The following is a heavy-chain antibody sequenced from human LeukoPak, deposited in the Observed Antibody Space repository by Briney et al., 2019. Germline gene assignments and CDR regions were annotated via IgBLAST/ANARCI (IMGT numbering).Heavy chain of an antibody. CDR2: IYYSGST. CDR3: ARDADDFWSGYYISWFDP. Sequence: SETLSLTCTVSGGSISSYYWSWIRQPPGKGLEWIGYIYYSGSTNYNPSLKSRVTISVDTSKNQFSLKLSSVTAADTAVYYCARDADDFWSGYYISWFDPWGQGTLVTVSS. V-gene: IGHV4-59*12. CDR1: GGSISSYY. J-gene: IGHJ5*02. D-gene: IGHD3-3*01.